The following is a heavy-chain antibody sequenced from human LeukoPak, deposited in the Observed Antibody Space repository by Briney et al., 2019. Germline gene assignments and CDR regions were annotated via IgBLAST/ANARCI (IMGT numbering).Heavy chain of an antibody. CDR1: GDTFSDYH. V-gene: IGHV3-11*01. Sequence: GGSLRLCCAASGDTFSDYHMTWIRQAPGRGLEWVSYTSSSGFTIYYSDSVKGRFTISRDNAKDSLYLQMNSLRAEDTALYYCARGPPDYYDTGGYYLAGWFDPWGQGALVTVSS. D-gene: IGHD3-22*01. J-gene: IGHJ5*02. CDR2: TSSSGFTI. CDR3: ARGPPDYYDTGGYYLAGWFDP.